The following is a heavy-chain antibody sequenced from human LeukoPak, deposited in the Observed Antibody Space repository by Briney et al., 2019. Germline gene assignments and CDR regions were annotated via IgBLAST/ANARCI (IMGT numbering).Heavy chain of an antibody. CDR1: GGSISSSSYY. Sequence: SETLSLTCTVSGGSISSSSYYWGWIRQPPGKGLEWIGSIYYSGSTYYNPSLKSRVTISVDRSKNQFSLKLSSVTAADTAVYYCARFPKSFNRAHNQDWFDPWGQGTLVTVSS. V-gene: IGHV4-39*07. D-gene: IGHD1-14*01. CDR2: IYYSGST. CDR3: ARFPKSFNRAHNQDWFDP. J-gene: IGHJ5*02.